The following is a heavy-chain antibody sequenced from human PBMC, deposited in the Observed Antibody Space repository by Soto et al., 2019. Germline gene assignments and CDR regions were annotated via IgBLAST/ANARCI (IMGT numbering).Heavy chain of an antibody. D-gene: IGHD2-2*01. J-gene: IGHJ4*02. V-gene: IGHV2-5*02. CDR1: GFSLSTSGVG. Sequence: QITLKESGPTLVKPTQTLTLTCTFSGFSLSTSGVGVGWIRQPPGKALEWLALVYWDDDERYSPSLKTRLTLTKDTSKNQVVLTMTTMDPVDTATYYCAHRDRSTSSFGYWGLGTLVTVSS. CDR3: AHRDRSTSSFGY. CDR2: VYWDDDE.